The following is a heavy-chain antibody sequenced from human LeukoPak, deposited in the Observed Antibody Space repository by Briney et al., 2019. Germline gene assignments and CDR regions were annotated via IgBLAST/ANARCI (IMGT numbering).Heavy chain of an antibody. CDR2: ISSSGSTI. J-gene: IGHJ3*02. CDR3: ARSGYYDSSGWTHDAFDI. V-gene: IGHV3-48*03. Sequence: PGGSLRLSCAASGFTFSSYEMNRVRQAPGKGLEWVSYISSSGSTIYYADSVKGRFTISRDNAENSLYLQMNSLRAEDTALYYCARSGYYDSSGWTHDAFDIWGPGTMVTVSS. CDR1: GFTFSSYE. D-gene: IGHD3-22*01.